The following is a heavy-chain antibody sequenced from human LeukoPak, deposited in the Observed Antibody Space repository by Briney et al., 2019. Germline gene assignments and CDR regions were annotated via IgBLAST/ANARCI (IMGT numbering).Heavy chain of an antibody. CDR3: AKIGYCSTTTCYSTVFDS. CDR1: GASITNTSLSNTGYF. V-gene: IGHV4-39*01. CDR2: IYHTGST. Sequence: SETLSLTCAISGASITNTSLSNTGYFWGWICQPPGKGLQWIGSIYHTGSTYYSPSLKSRVTISVDTSKNQFSLKLNFVTAADTAVYYCAKIGYCSTTTCYSTVFDSWGQGTLVTVSS. D-gene: IGHD2-2*01. J-gene: IGHJ4*02.